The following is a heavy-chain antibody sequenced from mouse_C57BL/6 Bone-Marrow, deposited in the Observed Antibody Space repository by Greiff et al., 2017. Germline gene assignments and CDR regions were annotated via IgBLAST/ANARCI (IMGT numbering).Heavy chain of an antibody. CDR2: ISSGGSYT. D-gene: IGHD1-1*01. J-gene: IGHJ2*01. V-gene: IGHV5-6*01. CDR1: GFTFSSYG. Sequence: EVKLVESGGDLVKPGGSLKLSCAASGFTFSSYGMSWVRQTPDKRLEWVATISSGGSYTYYPDRVKGRFTISRDNAKNTLYLQMRSLKSEDTAMYDCARLITTVVAKGFDYWGQGTTLTVSS. CDR3: ARLITTVVAKGFDY.